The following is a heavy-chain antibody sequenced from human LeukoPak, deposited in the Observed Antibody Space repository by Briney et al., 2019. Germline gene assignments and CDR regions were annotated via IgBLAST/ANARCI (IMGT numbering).Heavy chain of an antibody. CDR1: GGSFSGYY. V-gene: IGHV4-59*01. CDR3: ARGYFAGIDY. J-gene: IGHJ4*02. CDR2: IYYSGST. D-gene: IGHD1-14*01. Sequence: SETLSLTCAVSGGSFSGYYWSWIRQPPGKGLEWIGYIYYSGSTNYNPSLKSRVTISVDTSKNQFSLKLSSVTAADTAVYYCARGYFAGIDYWGQGTLVTVSS.